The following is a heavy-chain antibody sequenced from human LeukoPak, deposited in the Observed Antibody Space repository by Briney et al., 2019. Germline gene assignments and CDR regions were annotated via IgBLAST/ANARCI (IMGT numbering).Heavy chain of an antibody. V-gene: IGHV3-11*04. Sequence: GGSLRLSCAASGFTFSSYWMSWIRQAPGKGLEWVSYISSSGSTIYYADSVKGRFTISRDNAKNSLYLQMNSLRAEDTAVYYCASRYYYDSSGYYTYWGQGTLVTVSS. D-gene: IGHD3-22*01. CDR3: ASRYYYDSSGYYTY. CDR1: GFTFSSYW. J-gene: IGHJ4*02. CDR2: ISSSGSTI.